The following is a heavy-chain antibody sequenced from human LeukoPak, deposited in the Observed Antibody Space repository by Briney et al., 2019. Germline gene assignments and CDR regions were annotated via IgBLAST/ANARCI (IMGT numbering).Heavy chain of an antibody. Sequence: GGSLRLSCAASGFTFSSYAMSWVRQAPGKGLEWVSSISSSSSYIYYADSVKGRFTISRDNAKNSLYLQMNSLRAEDTAVYYCARGTEVYYYYMGVWGKGTTVTVSS. CDR1: GFTFSSYA. CDR2: ISSSSSYI. CDR3: ARGTEVYYYYMGV. V-gene: IGHV3-21*04. J-gene: IGHJ6*03.